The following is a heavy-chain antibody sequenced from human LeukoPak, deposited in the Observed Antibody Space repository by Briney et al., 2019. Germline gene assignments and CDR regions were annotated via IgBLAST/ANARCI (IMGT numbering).Heavy chain of an antibody. CDR1: GFAFSSYA. J-gene: IGHJ4*02. CDR3: ARVQWSGSYGGSFEY. D-gene: IGHD1-26*01. V-gene: IGHV3-30-3*01. Sequence: QPGGSLRLSCAASGFAFSSYAMHWVRQAPGKGLERGAVISYDGYNKYDADSVKGRFTISRDNSKNTLYLQMNSLGAEDTAVYYCARVQWSGSYGGSFEYWGQGTLVTVSS. CDR2: ISYDGYNK.